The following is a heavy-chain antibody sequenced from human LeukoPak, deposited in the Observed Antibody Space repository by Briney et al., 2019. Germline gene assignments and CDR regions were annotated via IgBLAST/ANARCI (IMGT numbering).Heavy chain of an antibody. CDR2: ISSSGSTV. J-gene: IGHJ6*04. D-gene: IGHD2-15*01. Sequence: RLSCAASGFTFSSYEMKWVRQAPGKGLEWGSYISSSGSTVYYADSVKGRFTISRDNAKNSLYLQVSSLRAEDTAVYYCATPLKLPPGYYGMDVWGKGTTVTVSS. CDR3: ATPLKLPPGYYGMDV. CDR1: GFTFSSYE. V-gene: IGHV3-48*03.